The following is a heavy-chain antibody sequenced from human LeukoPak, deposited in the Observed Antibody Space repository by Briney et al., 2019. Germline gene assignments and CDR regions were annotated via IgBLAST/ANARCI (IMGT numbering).Heavy chain of an antibody. Sequence: PGGSLRLSCAASGFTFSRYWMSWVRQAPGKGLELVANIKQDGSEKYYVDSVKGRFTIYRDNAKNSLYMQMNSLRAEDTAVYYCARDCSSTICYPDFWGQGTLVTVSS. D-gene: IGHD2-2*01. CDR1: GFTFSRYW. J-gene: IGHJ4*02. CDR3: ARDCSSTICYPDF. CDR2: IKQDGSEK. V-gene: IGHV3-7*04.